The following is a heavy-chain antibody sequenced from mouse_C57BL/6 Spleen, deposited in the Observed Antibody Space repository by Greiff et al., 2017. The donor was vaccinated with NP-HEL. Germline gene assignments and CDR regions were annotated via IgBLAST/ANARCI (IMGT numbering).Heavy chain of an antibody. Sequence: EVQLQESGRELVKDGASVKIPCKASGYTFTDYNMDWVKQSHGKRLEWIGDITHNNGGTINNQKFKGKATLTVDKSSSTAYIELRSLTSEDTAVYYCARRSNRENFGYWGQGTTLTVSS. CDR1: GYTFTDYN. D-gene: IGHD2-5*01. J-gene: IGHJ2*01. CDR3: ARRSNRENFGY. CDR2: ITHNNGGT. V-gene: IGHV1-18*01.